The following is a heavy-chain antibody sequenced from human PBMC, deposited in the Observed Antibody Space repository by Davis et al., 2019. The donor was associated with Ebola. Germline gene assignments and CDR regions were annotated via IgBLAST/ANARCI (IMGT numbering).Heavy chain of an antibody. V-gene: IGHV4-38-2*02. CDR2: IYHSGST. J-gene: IGHJ4*02. Sequence: SETLSLTCTVSGYSISSGYYWGWIRQPPGKGLEWIGSIYHSGSTYYNPSLKSRVTISVDTSKNQFSLKLSSVTAADTAVYYCARAPRQGVAVAGIVDYWGQGTLVTVSS. D-gene: IGHD6-19*01. CDR1: GYSISSGYY. CDR3: ARAPRQGVAVAGIVDY.